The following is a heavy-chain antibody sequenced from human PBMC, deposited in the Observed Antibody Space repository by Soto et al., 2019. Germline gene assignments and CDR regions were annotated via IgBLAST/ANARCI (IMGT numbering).Heavy chain of an antibody. D-gene: IGHD1-26*01. CDR3: AKASGESYPWSRVFDS. CDR1: GDSVSSNSAG. V-gene: IGHV6-1*01. Sequence: SQTLSLTCAITGDSVSSNSAGWSWVRQSPSRGLEWLGRTYYRSKWYYEYAVSVRGRITINPDTSKNQYSLQLNSVTPEDTAIYYCAKASGESYPWSRVFDSWGQGTRVTVSS. CDR2: TYYRSKWYY. J-gene: IGHJ4*02.